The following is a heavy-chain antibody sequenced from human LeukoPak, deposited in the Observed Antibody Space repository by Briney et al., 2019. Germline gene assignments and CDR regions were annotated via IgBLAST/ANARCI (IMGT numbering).Heavy chain of an antibody. D-gene: IGHD6-19*01. CDR3: ARDREQWLPNWFDL. V-gene: IGHV1-18*01. J-gene: IGHJ5*02. CDR1: SYTFITYG. CDR2: ISAYNGNT. Sequence: ASVKVSCKASSYTFITYGITWVRQAPGQGLEWMGWISAYNGNTNYAQKLQGRVTMTTDTSTSTAYMELRSLTSDDTAVYYCARDREQWLPNWFDLWGQGTLVTVSS.